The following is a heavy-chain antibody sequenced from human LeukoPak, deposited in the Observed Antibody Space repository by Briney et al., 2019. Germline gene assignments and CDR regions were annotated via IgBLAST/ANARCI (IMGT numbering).Heavy chain of an antibody. J-gene: IGHJ6*03. CDR1: GYTFTGYY. V-gene: IGHV1-2*02. Sequence: ASVKVSCKASGYTFTGYYMHWVRQAPGQGLEWMGWINPNSGGTNYAQKFQGRVTMTRDTSISTAYMELSRLRSDDTAVYYCARDRDVSSWYNHYYYYMDVWGKGTTVTVSS. CDR2: INPNSGGT. D-gene: IGHD6-13*01. CDR3: ARDRDVSSWYNHYYYYMDV.